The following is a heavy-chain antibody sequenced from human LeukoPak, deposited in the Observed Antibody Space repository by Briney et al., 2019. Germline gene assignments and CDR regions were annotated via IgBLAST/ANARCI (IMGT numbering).Heavy chain of an antibody. D-gene: IGHD2-2*01. CDR1: GGSFSGYY. CDR3: ARGERGGYCSSTSCRWFDP. J-gene: IGHJ5*02. Sequence: SETLSLTCAVYGGSFSGYYWSWIRQPPGKGLEWIGEINHSGSTNYNPSLKSRVTISVDTSKNQFSLKLSSVTAADTAVYYCARGERGGYCSSTSCRWFDPWGQGTLVTVSS. V-gene: IGHV4-34*01. CDR2: INHSGST.